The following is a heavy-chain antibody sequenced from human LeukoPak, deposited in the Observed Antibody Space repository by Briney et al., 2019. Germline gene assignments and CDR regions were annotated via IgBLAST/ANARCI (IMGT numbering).Heavy chain of an antibody. CDR1: GFTFSDYY. J-gene: IGHJ4*02. CDR3: ARATVRFGELSNFDY. CDR2: ISSSSSYT. Sequence: PGGSLRLSCAASGFTFSDYYMSRIRQAPGKGLEWVSYISSSSSYTNYADSVKGRFTISRDNAKNSLYLQMNSLRAEDTAVYYCARATVRFGELSNFDYWAREPWSPSPQ. D-gene: IGHD3-10*01. V-gene: IGHV3-11*06.